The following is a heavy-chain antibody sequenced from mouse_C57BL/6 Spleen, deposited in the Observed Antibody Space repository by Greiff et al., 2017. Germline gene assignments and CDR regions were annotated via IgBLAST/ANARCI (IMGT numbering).Heavy chain of an antibody. D-gene: IGHD2-4*01. CDR2: IYPGDGDT. V-gene: IGHV1-82*01. CDR1: GYAFSSPW. J-gene: IGHJ3*01. CDR3: ARGYDYDAWFAY. Sequence: VQLQQSGPELVKPGASVKISCKASGYAFSSPWMNWVKQRPGKGLEWIGRIYPGDGDTNYNGKFKGKATLTADKSSSTAYMQLSSLTSEDSAVYFCARGYDYDAWFAYWGQGTLVTVSA.